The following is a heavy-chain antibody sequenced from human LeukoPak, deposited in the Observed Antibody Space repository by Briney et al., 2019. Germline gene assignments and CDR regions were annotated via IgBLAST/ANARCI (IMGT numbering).Heavy chain of an antibody. D-gene: IGHD1-1*01. CDR3: ARGSGNWNDNYYYYMDV. Sequence: GASVKVSCKASGGTFSSYAISWVRQAPGQGLEWMGRIIPIFGTANYAQKFQGRVTITTDESTSTAYMELSSLRSEDTAVYYCARGSGNWNDNYYYYMDVWGKGTTVTVSS. CDR1: GGTFSSYA. V-gene: IGHV1-69*05. J-gene: IGHJ6*03. CDR2: IIPIFGTA.